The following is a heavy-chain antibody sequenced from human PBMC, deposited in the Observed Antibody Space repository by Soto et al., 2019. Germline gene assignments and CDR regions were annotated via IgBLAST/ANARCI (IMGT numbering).Heavy chain of an antibody. CDR2: IKQDESEK. Sequence: EVQVVESGGGLVQPGGSLRLSCVASGFTFGTYWMSWVRQAPGKGLEWVACIKQDESEKYYVDSLKGRFTISRDNAKNPVYLQINRLRAEDTAEYYCASLDRGIVYSGHGDFDYWGQGTLVTVAS. CDR1: GFTFGTYW. D-gene: IGHD5-12*01. CDR3: ASLDRGIVYSGHGDFDY. V-gene: IGHV3-7*01. J-gene: IGHJ4*02.